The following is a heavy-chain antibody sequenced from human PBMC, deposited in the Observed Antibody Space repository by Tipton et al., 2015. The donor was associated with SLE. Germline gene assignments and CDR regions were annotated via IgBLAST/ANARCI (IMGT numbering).Heavy chain of an antibody. CDR3: ARGDYYSWFDP. CDR1: GGSISTNANY. V-gene: IGHV4-61*08. Sequence: TLSLTCTVSGGSISTNANYWGWIRQSPGKGLEWIGYGYYIGSTVYNPSLKSRVTISVDTSKNQFSLKLSSVTAADTAVYYCARGDYYSWFDPWGQGTLVTVSS. D-gene: IGHD3-10*01. J-gene: IGHJ5*02. CDR2: GYYIGST.